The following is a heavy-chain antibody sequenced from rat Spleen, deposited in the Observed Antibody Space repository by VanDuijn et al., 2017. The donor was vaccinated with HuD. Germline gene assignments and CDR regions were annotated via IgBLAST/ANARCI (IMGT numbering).Heavy chain of an antibody. CDR3: ARHEDYGGYSKDYFEY. Sequence: EVQLQESGPGLVKPSQSLSLTCSVTGHSISSSYRWNWIRKFPGNKMEWIGHISYSGSTSYNPSLKSRISITRDTSKNQFFLQLNSVTTEDTATYYCARHEDYGGYSKDYFEYWGQGVMVTVSS. V-gene: IGHV3-1*01. CDR1: GHSISSSY. J-gene: IGHJ2*01. CDR2: ISYSGST. D-gene: IGHD1-11*01.